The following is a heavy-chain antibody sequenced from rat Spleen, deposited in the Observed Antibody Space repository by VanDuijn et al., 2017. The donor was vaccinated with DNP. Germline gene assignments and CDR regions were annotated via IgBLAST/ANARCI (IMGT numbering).Heavy chain of an antibody. CDR3: TTAGDY. J-gene: IGHJ2*01. CDR2: ISYDGSST. Sequence: EVQLVESGGGLVQPGNSLKLSCAASGFTFSNYDMAWVRQAPTKGLEWVATISYDGSSTYYRDSVKGRFIISRNNAKSSLYLQMDSLRSEDTATYYCTTAGDYWGQGVMVTVSS. V-gene: IGHV5S10*01. D-gene: IGHD1-4*01. CDR1: GFTFSNYD.